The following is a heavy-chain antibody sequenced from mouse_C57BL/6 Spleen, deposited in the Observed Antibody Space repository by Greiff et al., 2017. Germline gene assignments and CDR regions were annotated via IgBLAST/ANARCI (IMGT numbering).Heavy chain of an antibody. Sequence: EVQLHQSGPELVKPGASVKIPCKASGYTFTDYNMDWVKQSHGKSLEWIGDINPNNGGTIYNQKFKGKATLTVDKSSSTAYMELRSLTSEDTAVYYSARSHYYGSRFAYWGQGTLVTVSA. J-gene: IGHJ3*01. D-gene: IGHD1-1*01. V-gene: IGHV1-18*01. CDR1: GYTFTDYN. CDR2: INPNNGGT. CDR3: ARSHYYGSRFAY.